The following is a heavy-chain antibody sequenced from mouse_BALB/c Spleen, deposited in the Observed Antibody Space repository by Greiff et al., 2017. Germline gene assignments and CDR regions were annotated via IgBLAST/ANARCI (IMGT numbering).Heavy chain of an antibody. J-gene: IGHJ4*01. CDR2: IYPYNGGT. CDR1: GYTFTDYN. V-gene: IGHV1S29*02. Sequence: EVKLMESGPELVKPGASVKISCKASGYTFTDYNMHWVKQSHGKSLEWIGYIYPYNGGTGYNQKFKSKATLTVDNSSSTAYMELRSLTSEDSAVYYCARWGPRYAMDYWGQGTSVTVSS. CDR3: ARWGPRYAMDY.